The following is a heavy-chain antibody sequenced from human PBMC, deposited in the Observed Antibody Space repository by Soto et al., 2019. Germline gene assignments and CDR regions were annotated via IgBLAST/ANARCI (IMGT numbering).Heavy chain of an antibody. V-gene: IGHV4-59*08. Sequence: PSETLALTFIVSDGSISNYYWSWIRQPPGKGLEWIGYIYYSGSTNYNPSLTSRVTISVDTSKNQFSLKLSSVTAADTAVYYCARHRYSYGVYYFDYWGQGTLVTVSS. D-gene: IGHD5-18*01. J-gene: IGHJ4*02. CDR2: IYYSGST. CDR1: DGSISNYY. CDR3: ARHRYSYGVYYFDY.